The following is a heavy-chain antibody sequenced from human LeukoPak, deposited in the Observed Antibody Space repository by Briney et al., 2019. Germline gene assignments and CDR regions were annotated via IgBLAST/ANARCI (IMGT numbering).Heavy chain of an antibody. V-gene: IGHV3-23*01. CDR2: ISGSGGST. CDR1: GFTFSSYW. Sequence: GGSLRLSCAASGFTFSSYWMNWARQAPGKGLEWVSAISGSGGSTYYADSVKGRFTISRDNSKNTLYLQMNSLRAEDTAVYYCAKDLDGWFDPWGQGTLVTVSS. D-gene: IGHD1-1*01. CDR3: AKDLDGWFDP. J-gene: IGHJ5*02.